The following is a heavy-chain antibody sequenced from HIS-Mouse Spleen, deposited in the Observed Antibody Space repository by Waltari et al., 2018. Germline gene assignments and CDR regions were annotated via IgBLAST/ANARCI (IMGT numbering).Heavy chain of an antibody. CDR1: GFTFSSYG. Sequence: QVQLVESGGGVVQPGRSLRLSCAASGFTFSSYGMHWVRQAPGKGLEWGAVISCDGSNKYYADTVKGRFTISRDNSKNTLYLKMNSLRAEDTAVYYCAKDRGSQFDYWGQGTLVTVSS. CDR3: AKDRGSQFDY. V-gene: IGHV3-30*18. D-gene: IGHD1-26*01. CDR2: ISCDGSNK. J-gene: IGHJ4*02.